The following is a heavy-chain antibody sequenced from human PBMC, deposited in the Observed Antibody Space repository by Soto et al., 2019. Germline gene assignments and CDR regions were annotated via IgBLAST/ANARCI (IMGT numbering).Heavy chain of an antibody. CDR1: GFSFAYYG. CDR3: AKAYATTALVS. J-gene: IGHJ4*02. D-gene: IGHD4-17*01. CDR2: ISYDGTEK. Sequence: QVQLVESGGGVVQPGRSLRLSCAASGFSFAYYGMHWVRQAPGKGLEWVAVISYDGTEKYYEDSVKGRFTISRDNTKNRLDLQMNSLRGEDTAVYFCAKAYATTALVSWGQGTLVTVSS. V-gene: IGHV3-30*18.